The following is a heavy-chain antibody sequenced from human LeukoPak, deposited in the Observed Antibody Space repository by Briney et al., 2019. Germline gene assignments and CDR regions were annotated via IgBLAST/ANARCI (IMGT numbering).Heavy chain of an antibody. CDR2: INTSGGST. V-gene: IGHV1-46*01. CDR1: GYILTSYY. J-gene: IGHJ4*02. Sequence: ASVKVSCKASGYILTSYYIHWVRQAPGQGLEWMGIINTSGGSTSYAQKFQGRVTMTRDTSTSTVYMELSSLRSEDTAVYYCARVRDQRVYFDYWGQGTLVTVSS. CDR3: ARVRDQRVYFDY.